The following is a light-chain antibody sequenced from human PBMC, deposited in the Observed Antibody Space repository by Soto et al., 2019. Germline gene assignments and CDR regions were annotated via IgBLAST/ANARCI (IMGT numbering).Light chain of an antibody. Sequence: EILLTQSPGTLTLSPGERATLSCRASQGVSSGYLAWYQQNPGQAPRLLISGASSRATGIPDRFSGSGSGTDFTLTISRLEPEDFAVYYCQQYGSSPRTFGQGTKVDIK. J-gene: IGKJ1*01. CDR1: QGVSSGY. CDR3: QQYGSSPRT. V-gene: IGKV3-20*01. CDR2: GAS.